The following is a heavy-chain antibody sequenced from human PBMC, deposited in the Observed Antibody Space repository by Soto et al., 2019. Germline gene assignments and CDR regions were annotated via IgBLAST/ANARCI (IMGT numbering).Heavy chain of an antibody. V-gene: IGHV3-48*03. CDR3: ARDGSGSYHPTFDY. CDR1: GFTFSSYE. CDR2: ISSSGSTI. J-gene: IGHJ4*02. D-gene: IGHD1-26*01. Sequence: GGSLRLSCAASGFTFSSYEMNWVRLAPGKGLEWVSYISSSGSTIYYADSVKGRFTISRDNAKNSLYLQMNSLRAEDTAVYYCARDGSGSYHPTFDYWGQGTLVTVSS.